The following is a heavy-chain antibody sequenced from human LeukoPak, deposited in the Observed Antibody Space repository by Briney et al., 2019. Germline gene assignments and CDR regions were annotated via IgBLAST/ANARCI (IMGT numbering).Heavy chain of an antibody. CDR2: INPNSGGT. Sequence: GASVKVPCKASGYTFTAYYMHWVRQAPGQGLEWMGWINPNSGGTNYAQKFQGRVTMTRDTSISTAYMELSRLRSDDTAVYYCAREGGIAAVGVWFDPWGQGTLVTVSS. V-gene: IGHV1-2*02. CDR3: AREGGIAAVGVWFDP. J-gene: IGHJ5*02. CDR1: GYTFTAYY. D-gene: IGHD6-13*01.